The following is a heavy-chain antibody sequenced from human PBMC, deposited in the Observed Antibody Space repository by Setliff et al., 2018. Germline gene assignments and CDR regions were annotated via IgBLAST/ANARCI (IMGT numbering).Heavy chain of an antibody. V-gene: IGHV4-61*02. CDR3: RLAHCNDTSCEEALDY. Sequence: SETLSLTCTVSGGSISSGSYYWSWIRHPAGKGLEWIGRVYTNGGSDYNPFLKSRVSISLDTSKNQFSLKLISVTAADTAVYYFRLAHCNDTSCEEALDYWSQGTPVTVS. D-gene: IGHD2-2*01. CDR2: VYTNGGS. J-gene: IGHJ4*02. CDR1: GGSISSGSYY.